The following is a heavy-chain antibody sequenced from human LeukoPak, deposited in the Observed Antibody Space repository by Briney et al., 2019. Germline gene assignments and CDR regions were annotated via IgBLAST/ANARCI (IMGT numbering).Heavy chain of an antibody. Sequence: SETLSLTCTVSGGSISSYYWSWIRQPPGKGLEWIGYIYYSGSTNYNPSLKSRVTISVDTSKNQFSLKLSSVTAADTAVYYCARVSEGFGTGGYFDYWGQGTLVTVSS. CDR3: ARVSEGFGTGGYFDY. D-gene: IGHD3-10*01. CDR2: IYYSGST. CDR1: GGSISSYY. V-gene: IGHV4-59*01. J-gene: IGHJ4*02.